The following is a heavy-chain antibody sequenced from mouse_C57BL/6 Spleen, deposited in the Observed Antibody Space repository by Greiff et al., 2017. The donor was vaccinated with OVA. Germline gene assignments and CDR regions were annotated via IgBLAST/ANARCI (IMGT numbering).Heavy chain of an antibody. D-gene: IGHD1-1*01. Sequence: VQLQQSGAELVRPGASVTLSCKASGYTFTDYEMHWVKQTPVHGLEWIGAIDPETGGTAYNQKFKGKAILTADKSSSTAYMELRSLTSEDSAVYYCTRGGYYGSRDYWGQGTTLTVSS. V-gene: IGHV1-15*01. CDR2: IDPETGGT. CDR1: GYTFTDYE. CDR3: TRGGYYGSRDY. J-gene: IGHJ2*01.